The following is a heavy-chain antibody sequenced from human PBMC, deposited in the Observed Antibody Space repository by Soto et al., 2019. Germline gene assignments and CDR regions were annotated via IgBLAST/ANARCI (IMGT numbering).Heavy chain of an antibody. J-gene: IGHJ5*02. V-gene: IGHV1-69*15. Sequence: QVQLVQSGAEVKKPGSSVKVSCKASGGTFSNYAITWVRQAPGQGLEWLGRIIPIFGSANFAQKFQGRVTLAADESTTTTYMELRSLRSDGTAVDCCARDGGKDGYFGNWFDPWGQGTLVNVSS. CDR1: GGTFSNYA. CDR2: IIPIFGSA. CDR3: ARDGGKDGYFGNWFDP. D-gene: IGHD5-12*01.